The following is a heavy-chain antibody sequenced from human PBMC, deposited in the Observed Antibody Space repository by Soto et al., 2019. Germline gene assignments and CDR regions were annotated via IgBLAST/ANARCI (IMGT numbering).Heavy chain of an antibody. CDR3: GKVLVGATGHTDSDS. CDR1: GGSISSSPYY. J-gene: IGHJ4*02. V-gene: IGHV4-39*01. Sequence: PSETLSGTCSVSGGSISSSPYYWGWIRQPPVKVLEWLGTIYYSGTTSYNPSLKSRVIISVDTSNNQLFLKLRSVTAADTAVYYCGKVLVGATGHTDSDSWGPGTLVT. D-gene: IGHD2-15*01. CDR2: IYYSGTT.